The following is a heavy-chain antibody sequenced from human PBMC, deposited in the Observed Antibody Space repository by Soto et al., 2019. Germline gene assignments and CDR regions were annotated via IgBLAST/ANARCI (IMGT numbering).Heavy chain of an antibody. D-gene: IGHD3-9*01. CDR2: MHHTQGT. V-gene: IGHV4-59*01. CDR1: GASISSYY. CDR3: ARVPFVGYFDWLDP. Sequence: SETLSLTCSVSGASISSYYWTWIRQPPGGGLEWIGYMHHTQGTNDNPSLRGRVHMSIDTSMNQFSLRLTSVTAADTAVYYCARVPFVGYFDWLDPWGHGTLVNV. J-gene: IGHJ5*02.